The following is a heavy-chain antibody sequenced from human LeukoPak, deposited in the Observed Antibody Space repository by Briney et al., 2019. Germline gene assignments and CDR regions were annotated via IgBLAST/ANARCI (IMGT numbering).Heavy chain of an antibody. CDR1: GGTFSSYA. Sequence: ASVKVSCEASGGTFSSYAISWVRQAPGQGLEWMGGIIPIFGTANYAQKFQGRVTITADESTSTAYMELSSLRSEDTAVYYCARGRYCSSTSCPWGYWGQGTLVTVSS. J-gene: IGHJ4*02. V-gene: IGHV1-69*01. D-gene: IGHD2-2*01. CDR3: ARGRYCSSTSCPWGY. CDR2: IIPIFGTA.